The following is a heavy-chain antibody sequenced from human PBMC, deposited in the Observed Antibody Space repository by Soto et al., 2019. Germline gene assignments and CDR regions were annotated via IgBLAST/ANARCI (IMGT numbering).Heavy chain of an antibody. Sequence: QVQLVQSGAEVKKPGSSVKVSCKASGGTFSSYAISWVRQAPGQGLEWMGGIIPIFGTANYAQTFQGRVTITADEATSPAYMEMSSLRSEDTAVYYCARVPHMVRGVIMRTDFDYWRQGTLLTVSS. CDR3: ARVPHMVRGVIMRTDFDY. D-gene: IGHD3-10*01. J-gene: IGHJ4*02. CDR2: IIPIFGTA. CDR1: GGTFSSYA. V-gene: IGHV1-69*12.